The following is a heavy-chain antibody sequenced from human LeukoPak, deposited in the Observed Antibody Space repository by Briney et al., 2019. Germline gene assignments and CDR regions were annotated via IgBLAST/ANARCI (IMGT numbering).Heavy chain of an antibody. J-gene: IGHJ4*02. Sequence: ASVKVSCKASGYTFTSYYMHWVRQAPGQGLEWMGIINPSGGSTSYALKFQGRVTMTRDTSTSTVYMELSSLRSEDTAVYYCARLNYYDSSGYYYIDYWGQGTLVTVSS. CDR1: GYTFTSYY. CDR3: ARLNYYDSSGYYYIDY. D-gene: IGHD3-22*01. V-gene: IGHV1-46*01. CDR2: INPSGGST.